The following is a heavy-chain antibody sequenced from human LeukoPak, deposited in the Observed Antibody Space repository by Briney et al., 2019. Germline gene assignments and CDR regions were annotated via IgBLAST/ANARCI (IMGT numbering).Heavy chain of an antibody. D-gene: IGHD3-9*01. CDR2: IIPIFGTA. CDR3: ARTQAYDILTGYPDGDAFDI. V-gene: IGHV1-69*13. Sequence: SVKVFCKASGGTFSRYAISWVRQAPGQGLEWMGGIIPIFGTANYAQNFQGRVTITADESTSTAYMELSSLRSEDPAVYYCARTQAYDILTGYPDGDAFDIWGQGTMVTVSS. CDR1: GGTFSRYA. J-gene: IGHJ3*02.